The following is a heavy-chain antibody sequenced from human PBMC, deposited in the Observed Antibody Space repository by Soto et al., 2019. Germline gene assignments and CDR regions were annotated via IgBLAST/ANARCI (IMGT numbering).Heavy chain of an antibody. CDR3: ATAPPQLVLFVYDYYYGMDV. V-gene: IGHV1-24*01. Sequence: ASVKVSCKVSGCTLTELSMHWVRQAPGKGLEWMGGFDPEDGETIYAQKFQGRVTMTEDTSTDTAYMELSSLRSEDTAVYYCATAPPQLVLFVYDYYYGMDVWGQGTTVTVSS. CDR2: FDPEDGET. D-gene: IGHD6-6*01. J-gene: IGHJ6*02. CDR1: GCTLTELS.